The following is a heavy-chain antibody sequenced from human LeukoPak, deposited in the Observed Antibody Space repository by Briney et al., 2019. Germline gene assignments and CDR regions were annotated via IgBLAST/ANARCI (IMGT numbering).Heavy chain of an antibody. D-gene: IGHD6-19*01. CDR1: GFTFSTYA. CDR2: ISGSGGST. Sequence: GGSLRLSCAASGFTFSTYAMGWVRQAPGKGLEWVSAISGSGGSTYYADSVKGRFTISRDNSKNTLYLQMNSLRAEDTAVYYCAKAWAPIAVSTLLDYWGQGTLVTVSS. CDR3: AKAWAPIAVSTLLDY. V-gene: IGHV3-23*01. J-gene: IGHJ4*02.